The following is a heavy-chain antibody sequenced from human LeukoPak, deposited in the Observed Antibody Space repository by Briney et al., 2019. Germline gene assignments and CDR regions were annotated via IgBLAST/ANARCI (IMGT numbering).Heavy chain of an antibody. J-gene: IGHJ4*02. V-gene: IGHV1-69*04. CDR3: ARERLGLHYFDY. Sequence: SVKVSCKASGGTFSSYAISWVRQAPGQGLEWMGRIIPILGIANYAQKFQGRVTITADKSTSTAYMELSSLRSEDTAVYYCARERLGLHYFDYWGQGTLVTVSS. D-gene: IGHD3-9*01. CDR1: GGTFSSYA. CDR2: IIPILGIA.